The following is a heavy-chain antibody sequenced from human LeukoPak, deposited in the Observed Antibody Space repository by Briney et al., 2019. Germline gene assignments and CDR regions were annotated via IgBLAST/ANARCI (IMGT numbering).Heavy chain of an antibody. CDR1: GFTFSSYA. CDR3: AREGATGDFWSGYPDY. V-gene: IGHV3-30-3*01. CDR2: ISYDGSNK. Sequence: GRSLRLSCAASGFTFSSYAMHWVRQAPGKGLGWVAVISYDGSNKYYADSVKGRFTISRDNSKNTLYLQMNSLRAEDTAVYYCAREGATGDFWSGYPDYWGQGTLVTVSS. D-gene: IGHD3-3*01. J-gene: IGHJ4*02.